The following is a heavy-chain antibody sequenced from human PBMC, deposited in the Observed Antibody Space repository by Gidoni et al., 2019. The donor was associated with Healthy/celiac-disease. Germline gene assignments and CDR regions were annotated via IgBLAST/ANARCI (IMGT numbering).Heavy chain of an antibody. Sequence: EVQLLESGGGLVQPGGSLRLSCAASGFPFSSYAMSWVRQAPGKGLEWVSAISGSGGSTYYADSVKGRFTISRDNSKNTLYLQMNSLRAEDTAVYYCAKDPESSGSYYDYWGQGTLVAVSS. CDR3: AKDPESSGSYYDY. CDR1: GFPFSSYA. V-gene: IGHV3-23*01. CDR2: ISGSGGST. J-gene: IGHJ4*02. D-gene: IGHD1-26*01.